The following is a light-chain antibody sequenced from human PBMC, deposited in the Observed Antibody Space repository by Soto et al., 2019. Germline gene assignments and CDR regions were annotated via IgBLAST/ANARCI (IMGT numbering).Light chain of an antibody. V-gene: IGKV1-5*03. CDR3: QQYNSYSYT. Sequence: DIQMTQSPSTLSASVGDRVTITCRASQSISSWLAWDQQKPGQAPKLLIYKASSLESGVPSRFSGSGSGTEFTLTISILQPDDFATYYCQQYNSYSYTCGKGTKLEIK. J-gene: IGKJ2*01. CDR2: KAS. CDR1: QSISSW.